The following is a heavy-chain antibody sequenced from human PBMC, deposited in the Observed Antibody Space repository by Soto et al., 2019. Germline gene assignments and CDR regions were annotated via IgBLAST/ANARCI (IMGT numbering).Heavy chain of an antibody. CDR3: ASRIPAAPDWFDP. Sequence: QVQLQESGPGLVKPSGTLSLTCAVSGGPISSGTWWSWVRQSPGRGLEWIGEIYHSGSPNYNPSLKSRVTLSVDKTKNLFALGLSSVTAADSALYYGASRIPAAPDWFDPWGQGTVVTVCS. CDR1: GGPISSGTW. J-gene: IGHJ5*02. D-gene: IGHD2-2*01. CDR2: IYHSGSP. V-gene: IGHV4-4*02.